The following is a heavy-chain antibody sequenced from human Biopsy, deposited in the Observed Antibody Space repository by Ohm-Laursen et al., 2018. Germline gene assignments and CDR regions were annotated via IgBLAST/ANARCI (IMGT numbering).Heavy chain of an antibody. Sequence: GSSVKVSCKASGGAFTNYAINWVRQAPGHGLEWMGGIITVSETAGYAERFQGRVTITADVTTTTAYMDLSGLRSEDTAVYFCARSLSAIRVYAFDIGGQGTMVTVSS. CDR3: ARSLSAIRVYAFDI. CDR1: GGAFTNYA. J-gene: IGHJ3*02. V-gene: IGHV1-69*01. CDR2: IITVSETA. D-gene: IGHD6-13*01.